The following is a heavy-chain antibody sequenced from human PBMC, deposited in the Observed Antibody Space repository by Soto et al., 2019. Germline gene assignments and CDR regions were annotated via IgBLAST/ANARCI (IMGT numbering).Heavy chain of an antibody. CDR2: MNPNSGNT. CDR1: GYTFTSYD. J-gene: IGHJ3*02. V-gene: IGHV1-2*04. D-gene: IGHD2-2*01. Sequence: ASVKVSCKASGYTFTSYDINWVRQATGQGLEWMGWMNPNSGNTNYAQKFQGWVTMTRDTSISTAYMELSRLRSDDTAVYYCARDLNPYIVLVPAAIGALSIWGQGTMLTVS. CDR3: ARDLNPYIVLVPAAIGALSI.